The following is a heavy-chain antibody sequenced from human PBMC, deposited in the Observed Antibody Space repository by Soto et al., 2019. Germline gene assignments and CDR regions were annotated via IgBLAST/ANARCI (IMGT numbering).Heavy chain of an antibody. D-gene: IGHD2-21*02. CDR3: AKKSRGGDWPRGEYFQH. CDR2: ISGSGGST. Sequence: LRLSCAASGFTFSSYAMSWVRQAPGKGLEWVSAISGSGGSTYYADSVKGRFTISRDNSKNTLYLQMNSLRAEDTAVYYCAKKSRGGDWPRGEYFQHWGQGTLVTVSS. J-gene: IGHJ1*01. CDR1: GFTFSSYA. V-gene: IGHV3-23*01.